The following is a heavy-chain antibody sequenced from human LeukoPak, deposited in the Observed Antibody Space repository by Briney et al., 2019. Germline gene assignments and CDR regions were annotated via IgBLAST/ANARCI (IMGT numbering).Heavy chain of an antibody. D-gene: IGHD3-3*01. CDR3: ARHDFWSRFKGGDY. V-gene: IGHV3-20*04. J-gene: IGHJ4*02. CDR1: GFTLSSYW. Sequence: PGGSLRLSCAASGFTLSSYWMSWVRHVPGKGLEWVSSINGNGGSTAYADSVKGRFTISRDNAKNSLYLQMNSLRAEDTAFYYCARHDFWSRFKGGDYWGQGTLVTVSS. CDR2: INGNGGST.